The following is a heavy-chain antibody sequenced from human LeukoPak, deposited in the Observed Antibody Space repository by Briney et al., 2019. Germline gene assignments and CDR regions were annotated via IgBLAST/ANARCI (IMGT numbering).Heavy chain of an antibody. D-gene: IGHD3-22*01. CDR2: MSDSGGRT. J-gene: IGHJ4*02. CDR1: GFTVSSNF. CDR3: AKRGVVIRVILVGFHKEAYYFDS. V-gene: IGHV3-23*01. Sequence: GGSLRLSCAASGFTVSSNFWTWVRQAPGKGLEWVAGMSDSGGRTNYADSVKGRFTISRDNPKNTLYLQMNSLRAEDTAVYFCAKRGVVIRVILVGFHKEAYYFDSWGQGALVTVSS.